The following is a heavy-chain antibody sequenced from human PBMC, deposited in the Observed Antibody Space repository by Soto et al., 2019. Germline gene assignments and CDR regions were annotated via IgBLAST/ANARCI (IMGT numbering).Heavy chain of an antibody. CDR1: GFTFRSYE. CDR2: ISSSGSTI. V-gene: IGHV3-48*03. D-gene: IGHD2-15*01. CDR3: ARDSGGYVPLDY. Sequence: PGGSLRLSCAASGFTFRSYEINWGRQAPGKGLEWVSYISSSGSTIYYADSVKGRFTISRDNAKNSLYLQMNSLRAEDTAVYYCARDSGGYVPLDYWGQGTLVTVSS. J-gene: IGHJ4*02.